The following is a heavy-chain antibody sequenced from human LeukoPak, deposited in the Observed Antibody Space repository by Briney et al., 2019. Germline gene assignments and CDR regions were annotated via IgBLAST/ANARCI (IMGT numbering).Heavy chain of an antibody. CDR1: GFTFSSYW. Sequence: GRSLRLSCAASGFTFSSYWMSWVRQAPGKGLEWVANIKQDGSEKYYVDSVKGRFTISRDNAKNSLYLQMNSLRAEDTAVYYCARDLENSSGWYSLYYYYGMDVWGQGTTVTVSS. V-gene: IGHV3-7*01. CDR3: ARDLENSSGWYSLYYYYGMDV. J-gene: IGHJ6*02. D-gene: IGHD6-19*01. CDR2: IKQDGSEK.